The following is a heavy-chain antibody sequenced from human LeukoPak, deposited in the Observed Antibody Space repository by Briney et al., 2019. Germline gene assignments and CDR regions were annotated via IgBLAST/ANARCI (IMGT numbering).Heavy chain of an antibody. Sequence: GGSLRLSCAASGFTFSNAWMSWVRQAPGKGLEWVSYISSSGRTIYHADSMKGRFTISRDDAKNSLYLQMSSLRAEDTAVYYCAKDAEGDYGDKYYFDYWGQGTLVTVSS. CDR1: GFTFSNAW. CDR2: ISSSGRTI. CDR3: AKDAEGDYGDKYYFDY. V-gene: IGHV3-11*04. D-gene: IGHD4-17*01. J-gene: IGHJ4*02.